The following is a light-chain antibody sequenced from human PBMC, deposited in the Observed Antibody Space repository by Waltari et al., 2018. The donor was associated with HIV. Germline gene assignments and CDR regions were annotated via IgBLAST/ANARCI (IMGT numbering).Light chain of an antibody. CDR2: EVT. CDR1: SGDVGDFNS. V-gene: IGLV2-14*03. CDR3: SSYTNSSPYV. Sequence: QSALTQPASVSGSPGQPITLPCTGPSGDVGDFNSVSWYQQHPGKAPKLMIYEVTKRPSGVSNRFSGSKSGSTASLTISGLQPEDEADYYCSSYTNSSPYVFGTGTKVTVL. J-gene: IGLJ1*01.